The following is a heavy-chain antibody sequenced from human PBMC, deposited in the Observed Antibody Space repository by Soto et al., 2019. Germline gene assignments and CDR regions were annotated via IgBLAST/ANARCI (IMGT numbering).Heavy chain of an antibody. CDR3: AAHDSGGYYAEY. Sequence: QLQLQESGPGLVKPSETLSLTCTVSGDSVTISDYYWGWIRQPPGKGLEWIGGIHYSGGTYYTPSLKSRVTISGDTSKKQFSLKLTSVTAADAAVYYCAAHDSGGYYAEYWGQGTLVTVSA. CDR1: GDSVTISDYY. V-gene: IGHV4-39*01. J-gene: IGHJ4*02. CDR2: IHYSGGT. D-gene: IGHD3-22*01.